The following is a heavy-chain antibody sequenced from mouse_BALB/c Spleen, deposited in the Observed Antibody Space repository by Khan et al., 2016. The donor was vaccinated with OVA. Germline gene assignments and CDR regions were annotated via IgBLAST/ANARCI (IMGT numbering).Heavy chain of an antibody. CDR3: ARRGRRWDVDY. CDR1: GYTFINYW. J-gene: IGHJ2*01. V-gene: IGHV1-7*01. CDR2: INPSTAYT. D-gene: IGHD4-1*01. Sequence: QIQLVQSGAELAKPGASVKMSCKASGYTFINYWILWVKQRPGQGLEWIGYINPSTAYTEYNQNFKDKATLTAEKSSRTAYMQLSSLTSEDSAVYYCARRGRRWDVDYWGQGTTLTVSS.